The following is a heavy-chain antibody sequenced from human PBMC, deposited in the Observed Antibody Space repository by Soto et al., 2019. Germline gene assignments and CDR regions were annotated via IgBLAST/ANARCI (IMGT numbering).Heavy chain of an antibody. CDR2: IYYSGST. D-gene: IGHD6-19*01. CDR1: GGSISSGGYY. V-gene: IGHV4-31*03. CDR3: ARDFLVSSGWYRGGMDV. J-gene: IGHJ6*02. Sequence: PTETLSLTCTVSGGSISSGGYYWSWIRQHPGKGLEWIGYIYYSGSTYYNPSLKSRVTISVDTSKNQFSLKLSSVTAEDTAVYYCARDFLVSSGWYRGGMDVWGQGTTVTVSS.